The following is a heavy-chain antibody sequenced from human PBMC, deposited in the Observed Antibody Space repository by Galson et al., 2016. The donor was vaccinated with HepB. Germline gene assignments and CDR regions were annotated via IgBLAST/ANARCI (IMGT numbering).Heavy chain of an antibody. CDR2: ISNTGKNI. CDR1: GIPFSDSY. V-gene: IGHV3-11*01. D-gene: IGHD3-22*01. CDR3: ALYYYDSSGFVEYLQH. J-gene: IGHJ1*01. Sequence: SLRLSCAASGIPFSDSYMAWIRQAPGKGLEWISYISNTGKNIYYADSVKGRYPISRDNAKNSLYLQMNSLRAEDTAVYYCALYYYDSSGFVEYLQHWGQGTRVTVSS.